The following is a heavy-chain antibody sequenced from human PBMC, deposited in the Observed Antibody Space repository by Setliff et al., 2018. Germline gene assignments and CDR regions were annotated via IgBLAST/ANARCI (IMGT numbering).Heavy chain of an antibody. D-gene: IGHD2-8*01. CDR2: ISAYTGNT. V-gene: IGHV1-18*04. CDR3: SKLVRYCTTTACQGASGAEF. Sequence: ASVKVSCKASGYTFTSYYMYWLRQAPGQGLEWMGWISAYTGNTKFAQKFQGRVTMTTDTSTSTAYLELRSLTSDDTAVYYCSKLVRYCTTTACQGASGAEFWGQGTLVTVSS. CDR1: GYTFTSYY. J-gene: IGHJ4*02.